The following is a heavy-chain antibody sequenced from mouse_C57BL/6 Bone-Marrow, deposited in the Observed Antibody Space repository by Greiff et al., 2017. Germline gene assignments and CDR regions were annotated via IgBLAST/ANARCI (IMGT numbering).Heavy chain of an antibody. Sequence: EVQLVESGGGLVKPGGSLKLSCAASGFTFSSYAMSWVRQTPEKRLEWVGTISDGGSYTYYPDNVKGRFTISRDKAKNKLYLQMSHLKSEDTAMYYCSRPYYYGSSPYFDVWGTGTTVTVSS. CDR3: SRPYYYGSSPYFDV. CDR2: ISDGGSYT. D-gene: IGHD1-1*01. CDR1: GFTFSSYA. V-gene: IGHV5-4*01. J-gene: IGHJ1*03.